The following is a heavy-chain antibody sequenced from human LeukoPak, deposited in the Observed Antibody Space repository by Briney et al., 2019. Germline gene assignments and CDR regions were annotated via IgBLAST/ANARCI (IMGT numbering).Heavy chain of an antibody. CDR1: GFTFDDYA. V-gene: IGHV3-9*01. CDR3: AKDIYFGSSWYEYFQH. J-gene: IGHJ1*01. Sequence: PGGSLRLSCAASGFTFDDYALHWVRQAPGKGLEWVSGISWNSGSIGYADSVKGQFTISRDNAKNSLYLQMNSLRAEDTALYYCAKDIYFGSSWYEYFQHWGQGTLVTVSS. CDR2: ISWNSGSI. D-gene: IGHD6-13*01.